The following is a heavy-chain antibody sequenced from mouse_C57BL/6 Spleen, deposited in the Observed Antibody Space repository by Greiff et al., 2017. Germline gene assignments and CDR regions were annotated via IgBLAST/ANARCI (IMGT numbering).Heavy chain of an antibody. Sequence: EVKLMESGGGLVKPGGSLKLSCAASGFTFSDYGMHWVRQAPEKGLEWVAYISSGSSTNYYADTVKGRVTISRDNAKNTLFLQMTSLRSEDTAMYYCARELEFAYWGQGTLVTVSA. J-gene: IGHJ3*01. CDR2: ISSGSSTN. CDR1: GFTFSDYG. D-gene: IGHD4-1*01. CDR3: ARELEFAY. V-gene: IGHV5-17*01.